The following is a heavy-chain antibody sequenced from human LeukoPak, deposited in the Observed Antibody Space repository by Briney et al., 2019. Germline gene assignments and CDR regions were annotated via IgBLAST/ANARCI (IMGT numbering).Heavy chain of an antibody. CDR2: MYYSGGT. J-gene: IGHJ4*02. CDR3: ARGKIWSPVYFSY. Sequence: SETLSLTCTVSGGSICSHYWTWIRQPPGKGLEWIGNMYYSGGTNYNPSLNSRVTISVDTSKNQVSLRLSSVTAADTAVYYCARGKIWSPVYFSYWGQGILVTVSS. V-gene: IGHV4-59*11. CDR1: GGSICSHY. D-gene: IGHD3-10*01.